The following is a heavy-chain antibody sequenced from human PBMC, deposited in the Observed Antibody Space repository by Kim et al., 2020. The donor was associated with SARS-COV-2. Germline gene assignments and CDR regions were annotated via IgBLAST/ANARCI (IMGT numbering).Heavy chain of an antibody. CDR1: GYSFTSYW. CDR3: ARRHSGWSDPYYFDY. Sequence: GESLKISCKGSGYSFTSYWISWVRQMPGKGLEWMGRIDPSDSYTNYSPSFQGHVTISADKSISTAYLQWSSLKASDTAMYYCARRHSGWSDPYYFDYWGQGTLVTVSS. J-gene: IGHJ4*02. V-gene: IGHV5-10-1*01. CDR2: IDPSDSYT. D-gene: IGHD6-19*01.